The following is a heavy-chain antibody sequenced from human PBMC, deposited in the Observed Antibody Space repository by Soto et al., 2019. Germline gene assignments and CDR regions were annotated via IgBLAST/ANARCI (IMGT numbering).Heavy chain of an antibody. CDR1: GFTFSSYG. V-gene: IGHV3-30*18. CDR2: ISYDGSNK. Sequence: GGSLRLSCAASGFTFSSYGMHWVRQAPGKGLEWVAVISYDGSNKYYADSVKGRFTISRDNSKNTLYLQMNSLRAEDTAVYYCAKETPRSGWPFYYWGQGTLVTVSS. J-gene: IGHJ4*02. D-gene: IGHD6-19*01. CDR3: AKETPRSGWPFYY.